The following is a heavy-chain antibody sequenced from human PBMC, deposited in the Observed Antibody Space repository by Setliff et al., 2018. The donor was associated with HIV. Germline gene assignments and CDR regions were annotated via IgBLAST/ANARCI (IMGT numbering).Heavy chain of an antibody. CDR3: ARVPIHFDWSPPTFDYYHGMDV. J-gene: IGHJ6*02. V-gene: IGHV1-18*01. CDR2: ISAYNGDT. Sequence: GASVKVSCKASGYPFTSYGISWVRQATGQGLEWMGWISAYNGDTNYAQKFQGRVTVTTDTSTSTAYMELRSLRSDDTAVFYCARVPIHFDWSPPTFDYYHGMDVWGQGTTVTVSS. D-gene: IGHD3-9*01. CDR1: GYPFTSYG.